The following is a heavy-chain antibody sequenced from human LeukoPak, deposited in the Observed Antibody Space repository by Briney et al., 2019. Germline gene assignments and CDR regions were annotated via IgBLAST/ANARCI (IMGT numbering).Heavy chain of an antibody. J-gene: IGHJ4*02. CDR2: ISRSSTYT. V-gene: IGHV3-21*01. CDR1: GFTFNNYG. D-gene: IGHD5-12*01. Sequence: GGSLRLSCAASGFTFNNYGMNWVRQSPGKGLEWVSSISRSSTYTYYADSLKGRIAISRDNSKNSLYLQMNSLRVEDTAVYYCARGGGDSGYDYNDFWGQGTLVTVSS. CDR3: ARGGGDSGYDYNDF.